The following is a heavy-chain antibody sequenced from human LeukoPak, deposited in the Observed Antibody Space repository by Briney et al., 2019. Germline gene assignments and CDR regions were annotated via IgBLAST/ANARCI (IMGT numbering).Heavy chain of an antibody. CDR2: ISAYNGNT. CDR3: AGDATVTTLYWFDP. J-gene: IGHJ5*02. Sequence: ASVKVSCKASGYTFTNYGIIWVRQAPGQGLEWMGWISAYNGNTNYAQKLQGRVTMTTDTSTSTAYMELRGLRSDDTAVYYCAGDATVTTLYWFDPWGQGTLVTVSS. CDR1: GYTFTNYG. V-gene: IGHV1-18*01. D-gene: IGHD4-17*01.